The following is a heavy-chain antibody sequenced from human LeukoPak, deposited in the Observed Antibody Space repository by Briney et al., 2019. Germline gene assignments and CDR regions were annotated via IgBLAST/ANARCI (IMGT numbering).Heavy chain of an antibody. J-gene: IGHJ4*02. Sequence: GRSVRLSCAASGFTFSNFGLNWVRQAPGKGLEWVAFISDNGRRTYYLESVKGLFTISRDDSKNTLYLQMNRLRVEDTAVYYCARDRIGKYSIDYWGQGTLVTVSS. V-gene: IGHV3-33*08. CDR1: GFTFSNFG. CDR3: ARDRIGKYSIDY. D-gene: IGHD2-15*01. CDR2: ISDNGRRT.